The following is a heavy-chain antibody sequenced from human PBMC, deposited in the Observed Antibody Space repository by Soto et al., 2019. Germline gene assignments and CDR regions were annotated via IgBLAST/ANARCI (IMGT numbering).Heavy chain of an antibody. CDR1: GFSFSTSGMC. CDR2: IDWDDDK. CDR3: ARNFYDTGNYYARIDY. D-gene: IGHD3-10*01. Sequence: SGPTLVNPTQTLTLTCTFSGFSFSTSGMCVSWIRQPPGKALEWLALIDWDDDKFYVTSLKTRLTISRDTSKNQVVLTMTNMDPLDTATYYCARNFYDTGNYYARIDYCGPRTLVTVSS. J-gene: IGHJ4*01. V-gene: IGHV2-70*01.